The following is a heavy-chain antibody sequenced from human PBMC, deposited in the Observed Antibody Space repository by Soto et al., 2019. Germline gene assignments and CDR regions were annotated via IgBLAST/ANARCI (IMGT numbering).Heavy chain of an antibody. Sequence: QVQLVQSGAEEKKPGASVKVSCKASGYTFTSYAMHWVRQAPGQRLEWMGWINAGNGNTKYSQKFQGRVTITRDTSASTAYMELSSLRSEDTAVYYCARDFRGWIQPGAFDIWGQGTMVTVSS. J-gene: IGHJ3*02. CDR1: GYTFTSYA. CDR3: ARDFRGWIQPGAFDI. D-gene: IGHD5-18*01. V-gene: IGHV1-3*05. CDR2: INAGNGNT.